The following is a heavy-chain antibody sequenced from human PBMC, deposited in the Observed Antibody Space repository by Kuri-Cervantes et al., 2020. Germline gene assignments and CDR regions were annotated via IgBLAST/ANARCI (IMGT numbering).Heavy chain of an antibody. Sequence: SLKISCAASGFTFDDHAMHWVRQVPGKGLEWVSGISWNSGRIGYADSVKGRFTISRDNAKNSLYLQMNSLRAEDTAVYYCARDEGCTNGVCYSHYYHMDVWGKGTTVTVSS. CDR2: ISWNSGRI. CDR3: ARDEGCTNGVCYSHYYHMDV. J-gene: IGHJ6*03. D-gene: IGHD2-8*01. V-gene: IGHV3-9*01. CDR1: GFTFDDHA.